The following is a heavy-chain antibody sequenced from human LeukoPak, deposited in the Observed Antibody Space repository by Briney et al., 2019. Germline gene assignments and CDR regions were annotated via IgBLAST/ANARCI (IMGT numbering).Heavy chain of an antibody. D-gene: IGHD3-16*01. CDR3: ARDVIAFGGVPDY. CDR2: INSDGRSK. J-gene: IGHJ4*02. V-gene: IGHV3-74*01. CDR1: GFTFSDYW. Sequence: GGSLRLSCAASGFTFSDYWMHCVRHPPGKGLVWVSRINSDGRSKTYADSVKGRFSISRDNAKNTLYMQMNGLRAEDTALYYCARDVIAFGGVPDYWGQGTLVTVSS.